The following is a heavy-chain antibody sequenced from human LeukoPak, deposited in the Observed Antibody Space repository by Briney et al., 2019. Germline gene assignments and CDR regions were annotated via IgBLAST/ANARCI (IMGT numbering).Heavy chain of an antibody. CDR3: AGEICGGRSVRQAFVN. Sequence: ASVKVSCKASGYTFTDFYLHWVRQAPGQGLEWMGWINPNSGDSNHAQIFQGRVTLTRDTSISTAYLELTTLRPDDSAVYYCAGEICGGRSVRQAFVNWGKGTLVTVSS. CDR2: INPNSGDS. CDR1: GYTFTDFY. D-gene: IGHD2-15*01. V-gene: IGHV1-2*02. J-gene: IGHJ4*02.